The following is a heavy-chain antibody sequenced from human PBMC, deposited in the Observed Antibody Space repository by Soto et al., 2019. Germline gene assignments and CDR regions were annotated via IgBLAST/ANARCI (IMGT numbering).Heavy chain of an antibody. D-gene: IGHD3-9*01. CDR3: ARDPGDILTGTPFDY. J-gene: IGHJ4*02. CDR1: GFTFSSYS. Sequence: PGGSLRLSCAASGFTFSSYSMNWVRQAPGKGLEWVSSISSSSSYIYYADSVKGRFTISRDNAKNSLYLQMNSLRAEDTAVYYCARDPGDILTGTPFDYWGQGTLVTVSS. CDR2: ISSSSSYI. V-gene: IGHV3-21*01.